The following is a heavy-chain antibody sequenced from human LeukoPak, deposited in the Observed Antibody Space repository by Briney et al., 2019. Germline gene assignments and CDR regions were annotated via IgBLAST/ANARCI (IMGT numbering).Heavy chain of an antibody. V-gene: IGHV4-30-4*01. D-gene: IGHD2/OR15-2a*01. Sequence: SETLSLTCNVSGGSISSGDYYWSWIRQPPGKGLEWIGYIYYSGSTYYNPSLKSRVTISVDTSKNQFSLKLSSVTAADTAVCYCARGFLSPRDQDLDPWGQGTLVTVSS. CDR1: GGSISSGDYY. CDR2: IYYSGST. J-gene: IGHJ5*02. CDR3: ARGFLSPRDQDLDP.